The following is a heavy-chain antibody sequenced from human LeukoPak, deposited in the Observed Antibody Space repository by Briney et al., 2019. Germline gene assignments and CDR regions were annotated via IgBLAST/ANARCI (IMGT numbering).Heavy chain of an antibody. CDR3: ARTVPRRNIVVVPAAILPLYAFDI. V-gene: IGHV4-31*03. D-gene: IGHD2-2*02. CDR1: GGSISSGGYY. CDR2: IYYSGST. Sequence: PSQTLSLTCTVSGGSISSGGYYWSWIRQHPGKGLEWIGYIYYSGSTYYNPSLKSRVTISVDTSKNQFSLKLSSVTAADTAVYYCARTVPRRNIVVVPAAILPLYAFDIWGQGTMVTVSS. J-gene: IGHJ3*02.